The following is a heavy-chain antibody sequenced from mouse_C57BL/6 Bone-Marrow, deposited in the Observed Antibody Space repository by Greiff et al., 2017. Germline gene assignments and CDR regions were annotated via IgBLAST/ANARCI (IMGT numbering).Heavy chain of an antibody. Sequence: QVQLQQPGAELVKPGASVKMSCKASGYTFTSYWITWVKQRPGQGLEWIGDIYPGSGSTNYNEKFKSKATLTVDPPSSTAYMQLSSLTSEYSAVYYCARTGTTVVAKAYWGQGTLVTVSA. CDR3: ARTGTTVVAKAY. J-gene: IGHJ3*01. CDR1: GYTFTSYW. V-gene: IGHV1-55*01. D-gene: IGHD1-1*01. CDR2: IYPGSGST.